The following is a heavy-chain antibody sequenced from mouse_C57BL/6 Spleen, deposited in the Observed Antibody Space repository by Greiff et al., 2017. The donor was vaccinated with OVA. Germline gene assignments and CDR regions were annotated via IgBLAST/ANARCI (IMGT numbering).Heavy chain of an antibody. D-gene: IGHD4-1*01. CDR3: ARHGSECEGFDY. J-gene: IGHJ2*01. CDR1: GFTFSSYG. CDR2: ISSGGSYT. V-gene: IGHV5-6*01. Sequence: EVQLMESGGDLVKPGGSLKLSCAASGFTFSSYGLSWVRQTPDKRLEWVATISSGGSYTYYPDSVTGRFTISRDTAKNTLYLKIGSLKTENTAMYYCARHGSECEGFDYWGQGTTLTVSS.